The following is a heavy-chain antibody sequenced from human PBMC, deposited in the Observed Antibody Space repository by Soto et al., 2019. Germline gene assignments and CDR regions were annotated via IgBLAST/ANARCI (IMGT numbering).Heavy chain of an antibody. CDR2: IKQDGSEK. J-gene: IGHJ6*02. CDR3: ARTDSSGWYSTYYYYGMDV. Sequence: VGSLRLSCAASGFTFSSYWMSWVRQAPGKGLEWVANIKQDGSEKYYVDSVKGRFTISRDNAKNSLYLQMNSLRAEDTAVYYCARTDSSGWYSTYYYYGMDVWGQGTTVTVSS. D-gene: IGHD6-19*01. CDR1: GFTFSSYW. V-gene: IGHV3-7*03.